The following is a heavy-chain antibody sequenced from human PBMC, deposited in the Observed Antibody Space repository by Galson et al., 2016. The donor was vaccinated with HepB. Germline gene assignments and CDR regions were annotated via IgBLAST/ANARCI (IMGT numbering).Heavy chain of an antibody. D-gene: IGHD2-15*01. CDR2: IYHSGST. V-gene: IGHV4-4*02. J-gene: IGHJ5*02. CDR1: GGSISSNHC. Sequence: ETLSLTCAVSGGSISSNHCWTWVRQPPGKGLEWIGEIYHSGSTNYNPSLKSRVTISVDKSKNQFSLKMTSVTAADTAVYYCARGVGNIVVLVEDNWFDPWGQGTLVTVSS. CDR3: ARGVGNIVVLVEDNWFDP.